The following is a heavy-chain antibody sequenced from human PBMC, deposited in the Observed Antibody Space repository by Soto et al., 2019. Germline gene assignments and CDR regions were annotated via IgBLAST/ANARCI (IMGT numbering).Heavy chain of an antibody. D-gene: IGHD3-22*01. J-gene: IGHJ4*02. V-gene: IGHV4-30-4*01. CDR2: IYYSGST. CDR3: ARGGVDYYDSSGYYFSPYYFDY. Sequence: SETLSLTCTVSGGSISSSSYYWSWIRQPPGKGLEWIGYIYYSGSTYYNPSLKSRVTISVDRSKNQFSLKLSSVTAADTAVYYCARGGVDYYDSSGYYFSPYYFDYWGQGTLVTVSS. CDR1: GGSISSSSYY.